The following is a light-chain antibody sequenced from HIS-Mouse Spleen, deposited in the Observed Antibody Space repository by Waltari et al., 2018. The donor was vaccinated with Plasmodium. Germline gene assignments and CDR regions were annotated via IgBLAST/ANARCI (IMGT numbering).Light chain of an antibody. V-gene: IGLV3-27*01. CDR2: KDS. CDR3: YSAADNNLV. Sequence: SYELTQPSSVSVSPGQTARITCSGDVLAKTYARWFQQKPCQAPVLVSYKDSERPSGIPERFPGSSSGTTCTLTISGAQVEDEADYYCYSAADNNLVFGGGTKLTVL. J-gene: IGLJ3*02. CDR1: VLAKTY.